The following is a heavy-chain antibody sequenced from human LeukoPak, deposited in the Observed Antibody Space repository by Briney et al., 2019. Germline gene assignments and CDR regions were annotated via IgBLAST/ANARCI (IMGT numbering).Heavy chain of an antibody. Sequence: GASVKVSFKASGYTFTGYYIHWVRQAPGQGLEWMGWINPNSGGTNYAQKFQGRVTMTRDTSVSTAYMELSRLRSDDPAVYYCARARDWESGAFDIWGQGTMVTVSS. CDR2: INPNSGGT. D-gene: IGHD1-26*01. CDR1: GYTFTGYY. V-gene: IGHV1-2*02. J-gene: IGHJ3*02. CDR3: ARARDWESGAFDI.